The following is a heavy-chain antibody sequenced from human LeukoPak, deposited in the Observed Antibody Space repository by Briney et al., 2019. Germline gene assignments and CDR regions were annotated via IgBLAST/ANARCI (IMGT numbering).Heavy chain of an antibody. V-gene: IGHV3-21*01. J-gene: IGHJ6*03. D-gene: IGHD5-12*01. CDR3: AKGGGYEAQYYYYYLDV. Sequence: GGSLRLSCAASGSTFSSSTMNWVRQAPGKGLEWVSSISSGGGSIYYSDSLKGRFTISRDNAKNSLYLQMKSLRAEDTAVYYCAKGGGYEAQYYYYYLDVWGKGTTVTISS. CDR2: ISSGGGSI. CDR1: GSTFSSST.